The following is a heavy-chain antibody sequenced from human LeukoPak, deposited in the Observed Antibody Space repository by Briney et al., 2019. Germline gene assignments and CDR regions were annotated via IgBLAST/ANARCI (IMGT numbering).Heavy chain of an antibody. Sequence: GPVKVSCKASGYTFTGYYMHWVRQAPGQGLEWMGWINPNSGGTNYAQKFQGRVTMTRDTSISTAYMELSRLRSDDTAVYYCATLIVVTNAFDIWGQGTMVTVSS. CDR2: INPNSGGT. J-gene: IGHJ3*02. V-gene: IGHV1-2*02. CDR3: ATLIVVTNAFDI. CDR1: GYTFTGYY. D-gene: IGHD3-22*01.